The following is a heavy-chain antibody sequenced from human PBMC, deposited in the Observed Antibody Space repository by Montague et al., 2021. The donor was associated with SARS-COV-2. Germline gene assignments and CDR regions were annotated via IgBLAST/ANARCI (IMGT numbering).Heavy chain of an antibody. V-gene: IGHV3-48*03. Sequence: SLRLSCAASGFTFSSYEMNWVRQAPGKGLEWVSYISSSGSTIYYADSVKGRFTISRDNAKNSLYLQMNSLSAEDTAVYYCARVLVVTYYGMDVWGQGTTVTVSS. D-gene: IGHD3-22*01. CDR1: GFTFSSYE. J-gene: IGHJ6*02. CDR2: ISSSGSTI. CDR3: ARVLVVTYYGMDV.